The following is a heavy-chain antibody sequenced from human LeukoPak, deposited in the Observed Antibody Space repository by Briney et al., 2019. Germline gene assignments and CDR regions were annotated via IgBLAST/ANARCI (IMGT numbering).Heavy chain of an antibody. J-gene: IGHJ4*02. D-gene: IGHD2-15*01. V-gene: IGHV3-7*03. CDR2: INQDGRDK. CDR3: ARDLGYCSGGSCEYWFDY. Sequence: GGTLRLSCAASGLSFSNCWMSWVRQTPGKGLEWVANINQDGRDKYYVDSVKGRFTISRDNAKNSVYLQMNSLRAEDTAVYYCARDLGYCSGGSCEYWFDYWGQGTLVTVSS. CDR1: GLSFSNCW.